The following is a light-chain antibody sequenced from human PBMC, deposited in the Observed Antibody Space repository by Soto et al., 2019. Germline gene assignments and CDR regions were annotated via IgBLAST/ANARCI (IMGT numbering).Light chain of an antibody. CDR3: QSYDRGLKV. CDR2: GVN. Sequence: QSALTQPPSASGSPGQSVTISCTGSSSDVGGYDYVSWHQQHPGKAPKVIIYGVNKRPSGVPDRFSGSKSGNTASLTVSGLQAEDEADYYCQSYDRGLKVFGGGTKLTVL. J-gene: IGLJ3*02. CDR1: SSDVGGYDY. V-gene: IGLV2-8*01.